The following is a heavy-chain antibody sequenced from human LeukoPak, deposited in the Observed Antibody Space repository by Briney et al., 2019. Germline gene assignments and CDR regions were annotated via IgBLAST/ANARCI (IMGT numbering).Heavy chain of an antibody. Sequence: GESLKISCKGSGYTIGSCGSYWIAWVRRVPGKGLEGIVSIYPIHSDSGYNASFEFHVTVSVDRYISNAHLQWSSLKAPATAWYYCARVNSARWFFHCWVQGSLLSVSS. J-gene: IGHJ4*02. D-gene: IGHD3-9*01. CDR3: ARVNSARWFFHC. V-gene: IGHV5-51*01. CDR1: GYTIGSCGSYW. CDR2: IYPIHSDS.